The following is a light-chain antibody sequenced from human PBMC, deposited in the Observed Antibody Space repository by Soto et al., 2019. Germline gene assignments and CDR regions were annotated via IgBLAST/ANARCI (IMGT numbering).Light chain of an antibody. CDR1: QSIRND. CDR2: AAS. V-gene: IGKV1-6*01. J-gene: IGKJ1*01. CDR3: QQDYNYPPT. Sequence: AIQMTQSPSSLSASVGDRVTITCRASQSIRNDLGWYQQKPGKDPKLLIYAASSLESGVPSRFSGSGSGTDFTLTISSLQPEDFATYYCQQDYNYPPTFGQGTKVEIK.